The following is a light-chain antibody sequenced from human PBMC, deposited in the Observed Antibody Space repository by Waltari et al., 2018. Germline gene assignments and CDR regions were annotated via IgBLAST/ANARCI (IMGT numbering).Light chain of an antibody. CDR3: CSYAGSTFV. V-gene: IGLV2-23*02. CDR2: EVD. J-gene: IGLJ7*01. CDR1: SSNVGSYKL. Sequence: QSALTQPASVSGSPGQSITISCSGSSSNVGSYKLVSWYQQNPGKAPKPMIYEVDKRASGFPGRFSGSKSDSTASLTISGLQAEDEAVYYCCSYAGSTFVFGGGTQLTVL.